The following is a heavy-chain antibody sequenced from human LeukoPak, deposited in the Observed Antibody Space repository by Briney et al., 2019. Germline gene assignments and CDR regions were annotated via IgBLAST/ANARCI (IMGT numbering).Heavy chain of an antibody. CDR2: INPNSGGT. V-gene: IGHV1-2*06. CDR1: GYTFTGYY. J-gene: IGHJ4*02. D-gene: IGHD2-15*01. Sequence: ASVKVSCKASGYTFTGYYMHWVRQAPGQGLEWMGRINPNSGGTNYAQKFQGRVTMTRDTSISTAYMELSRLRSDDTAVYYCARDRARYCSGGSCYSPGYWGQGTLVTVSP. CDR3: ARDRARYCSGGSCYSPGY.